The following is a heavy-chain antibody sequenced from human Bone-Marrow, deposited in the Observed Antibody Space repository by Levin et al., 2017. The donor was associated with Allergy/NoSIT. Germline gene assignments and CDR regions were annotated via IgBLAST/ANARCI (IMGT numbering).Heavy chain of an antibody. CDR3: ARGVEQYYYYMAL. J-gene: IGHJ6*03. CDR2: VSSSRRYT. CDR1: GFAFRNHS. V-gene: IGHV3-21*01. D-gene: IGHD1-26*01. Sequence: GGSLRLSCTASGFAFRNHSMSWVRQTPGKGLEWLASVSSSRRYTYYADFLKGRFTISRDNAKNSVYLQLNTLRAGDTAVYHCARGVEQYYYYMALWGKGTTVTVSS.